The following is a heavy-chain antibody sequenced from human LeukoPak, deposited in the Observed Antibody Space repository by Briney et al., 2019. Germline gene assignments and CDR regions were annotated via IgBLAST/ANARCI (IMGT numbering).Heavy chain of an antibody. V-gene: IGHV4-31*03. CDR1: GGSISSGGYY. CDR3: ARGRITMVRGPLGP. J-gene: IGHJ5*02. CDR2: IYYSGST. D-gene: IGHD3-10*01. Sequence: PSQTLSLTCTVSGGSISSGGYYWSWIRQHPGKGLEWIGYIYYSGSTYYNPSLKSRVTISVDTSKNQFSLKLSSVTAADTAVYYCARGRITMVRGPLGPWGQGTLITVSS.